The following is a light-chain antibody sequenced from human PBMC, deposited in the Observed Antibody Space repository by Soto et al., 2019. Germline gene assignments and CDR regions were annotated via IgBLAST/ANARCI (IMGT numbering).Light chain of an antibody. CDR1: QSVSSY. CDR2: DAS. V-gene: IGKV3-11*01. Sequence: EIVLTQSPVTLSLSPGERATLSCRASQSVSSYLAWYQQKPGQAPRLLIYDASNRATGIPARFSGSGSGTDFTLTISSLEPEDFEVYYCQQHSNWPITFGQGTRLEIK. J-gene: IGKJ5*01. CDR3: QQHSNWPIT.